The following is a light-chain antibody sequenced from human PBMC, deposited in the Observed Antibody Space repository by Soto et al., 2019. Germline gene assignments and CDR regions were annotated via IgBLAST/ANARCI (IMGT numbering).Light chain of an antibody. CDR1: SNDVGIYNY. V-gene: IGLV2-14*01. CDR2: EVT. CDR3: SSYTISSTWV. J-gene: IGLJ3*02. Sequence: QSALTQPASVSGSPGQSITISCTGTSNDVGIYNYVSWYQQHPGKAPKLMIYEVTNRPSGVSDRFSGSKSDNTASLTISGIQAEDEADYYCSSYTISSTWVFGGGTKVTVL.